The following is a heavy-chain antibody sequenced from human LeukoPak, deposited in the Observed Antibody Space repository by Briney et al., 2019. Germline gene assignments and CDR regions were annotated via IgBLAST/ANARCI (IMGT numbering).Heavy chain of an antibody. CDR2: ISESGGVT. D-gene: IGHD2-2*01. V-gene: IGHV3-23*01. CDR3: AKGRMTYCSSTSCYRTFDY. J-gene: IGHJ4*02. CDR1: GFTFSSYA. Sequence: GGSLRLSCAASGFTFSSYAMSWVRQAPGKGLEWVSIISESGGVTYYSDSVKGRFTISRDNSKNTLYLQMNSLRAEDTAVYYCAKGRMTYCSSTSCYRTFDYWGQETLVTVSS.